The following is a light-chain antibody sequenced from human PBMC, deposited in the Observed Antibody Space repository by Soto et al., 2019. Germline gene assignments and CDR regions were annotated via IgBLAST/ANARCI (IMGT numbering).Light chain of an antibody. Sequence: QSALTQPASVSGSPGQSITISCTGTNSDLGSYNYVSWYQQHPGKAPKLMIYEVSKRPSGVPDRFSGSKSGNTASLTVSGLQAEDEADYYCSSYAGSNNLYVFGTGTKLTVL. CDR2: EVS. J-gene: IGLJ1*01. V-gene: IGLV2-8*01. CDR3: SSYAGSNNLYV. CDR1: NSDLGSYNY.